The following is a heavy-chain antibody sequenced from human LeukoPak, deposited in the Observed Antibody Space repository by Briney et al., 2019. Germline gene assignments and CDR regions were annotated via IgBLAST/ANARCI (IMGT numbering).Heavy chain of an antibody. J-gene: IGHJ3*01. CDR3: ARDSTLSASFDV. V-gene: IGHV4-4*07. CDR2: VYTSGST. CDR1: GGSISTYY. D-gene: IGHD5/OR15-5a*01. Sequence: KPSETLSLTCTAAGGSISTYYWSWIRQPAGKGLEWIGRVYTSGSTNYNPSLKSRVPMSVDTSKNQFSLKVNSVTAADTAVYYCARDSTLSASFDVWGQGTMVTVSS.